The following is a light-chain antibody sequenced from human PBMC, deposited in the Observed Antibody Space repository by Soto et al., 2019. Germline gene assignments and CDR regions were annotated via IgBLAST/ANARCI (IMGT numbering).Light chain of an antibody. CDR1: SSDVGGYDL. V-gene: IGLV2-23*01. Sequence: QSVLTQPASVSGSPGQSITISCTGTSSDVGGYDLVSWYQHHPGKVPKLIIYEATKWPSGVSHRFSGSKSGSTASLTISGLQAEDEADYYCQSYGHNNQVFGGGTKLTVL. CDR3: QSYGHNNQV. CDR2: EAT. J-gene: IGLJ3*02.